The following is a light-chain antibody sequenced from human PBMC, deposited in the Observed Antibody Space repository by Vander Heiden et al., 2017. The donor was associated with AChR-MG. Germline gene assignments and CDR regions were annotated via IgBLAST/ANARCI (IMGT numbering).Light chain of an antibody. CDR2: ASS. CDR1: QIISTY. J-gene: IGKJ2*01. CDR3: QQSYSIPVT. V-gene: IGKV1-39*01. Sequence: DIQMTQSPSPLSASVGDSVTITCRASQIISTYINWYQQKTGEAPQLLISASSTLQSGVPSRFSGSGSGTDFTLTISSLQPEDFATYYCQQSYSIPVTFGQGTKLEIK.